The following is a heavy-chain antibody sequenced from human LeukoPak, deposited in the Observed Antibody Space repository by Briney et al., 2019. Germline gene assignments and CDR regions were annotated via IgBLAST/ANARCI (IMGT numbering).Heavy chain of an antibody. J-gene: IGHJ3*02. CDR3: ASDPNYDSIADAFDI. V-gene: IGHV3-33*01. CDR1: GFTFSSYG. Sequence: GGSLRLSCAASGFTFSSYGMHWVRQAPGKGLEWVAVIWYDRSNKYYADSVKGRFTISRDNSKNTLYLQMNSLRAEDTAVYYCASDPNYDSIADAFDIWGQGTMVTVSS. D-gene: IGHD3-22*01. CDR2: IWYDRSNK.